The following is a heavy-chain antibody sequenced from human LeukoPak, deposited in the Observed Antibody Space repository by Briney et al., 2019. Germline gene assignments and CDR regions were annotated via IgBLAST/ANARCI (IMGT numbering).Heavy chain of an antibody. CDR1: GGSLSGYY. Sequence: PSETLSLTCAVYGGSLSGYYWTWIRQPPGKGLEWIGEINHSGSTNYNPSLKSRVTISVDTSKNQFSLKLSSVTAADTAVYYCARGGGGWYQDYWGQGTLVTVSS. CDR3: ARGGGGWYQDY. D-gene: IGHD6-19*01. J-gene: IGHJ4*02. V-gene: IGHV4-34*01. CDR2: INHSGST.